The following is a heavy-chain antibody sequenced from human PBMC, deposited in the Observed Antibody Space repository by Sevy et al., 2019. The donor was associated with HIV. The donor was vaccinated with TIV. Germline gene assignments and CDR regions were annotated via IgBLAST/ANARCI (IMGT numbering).Heavy chain of an antibody. Sequence: GGSLRLSCSASGFTFNYYGMYWVRQAPGKGLQYVSGISSNRDSTDHGDSVKGRLTISRENSKNTLYLQMSSLRAEDTAVYYCLRDLLRPVVVPAASFDYWGQGTLVTVSS. J-gene: IGHJ4*02. CDR2: ISSNRDST. CDR3: LRDLLRPVVVPAASFDY. CDR1: GFTFNYYG. V-gene: IGHV3-64D*06. D-gene: IGHD2-2*01.